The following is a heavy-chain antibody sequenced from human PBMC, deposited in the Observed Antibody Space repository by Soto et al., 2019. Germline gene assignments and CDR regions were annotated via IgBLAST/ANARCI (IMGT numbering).Heavy chain of an antibody. CDR3: SRDARPFGAFDS. D-gene: IGHD3-10*01. CDR1: GLTFADST. V-gene: IGHV3-49*03. J-gene: IGHJ3*02. CDR2: IRSTTYGGTT. Sequence: EVQLVESGGGLVQPGRSLRLSCTASGLTFADSTLAWFRQAPGKGLEWVGLIRSTTYGGTTEYAASVEGRFTLSREDSKSTAYLQMNSLKSEDTAVYYCSRDARPFGAFDSWGQGTTVIVS.